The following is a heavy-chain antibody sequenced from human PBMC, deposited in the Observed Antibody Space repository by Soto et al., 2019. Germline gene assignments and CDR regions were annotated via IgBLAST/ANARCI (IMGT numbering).Heavy chain of an antibody. CDR2: IKEDGSVK. V-gene: IGHV3-7*01. CDR1: GFSLRTDW. CDR3: GTDRWGGAFDM. D-gene: IGHD3-10*01. Sequence: EVQVVESGGGLVQPGGSLRLSCAASGFSLRTDWMAWVRQIPGKGLEFVANIKEDGSVKNYVDSVKGRFSISRDSDKNSLYLQMNSLRAEDTAVYYCGTDRWGGAFDMWGQGTTVTVSS. J-gene: IGHJ3*02.